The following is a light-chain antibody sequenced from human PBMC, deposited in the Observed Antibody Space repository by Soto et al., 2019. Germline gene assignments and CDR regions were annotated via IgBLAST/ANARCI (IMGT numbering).Light chain of an antibody. V-gene: IGLV2-23*01. CDR3: CSYAGSSTVV. CDR1: SSDVGSYNL. CDR2: EGS. Sequence: QSALTQPASVSGSPGQSITISCTGTSSDVGSYNLVSWYQLHPGKAPKLMIYEGSKRTSGVSTRFSGSKSGNTASLTISGLQAEDEADYYCCSYAGSSTVVFGGGTKLTVL. J-gene: IGLJ2*01.